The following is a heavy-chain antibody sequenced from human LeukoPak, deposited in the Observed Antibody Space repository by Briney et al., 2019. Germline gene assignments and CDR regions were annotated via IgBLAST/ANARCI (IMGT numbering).Heavy chain of an antibody. CDR1: GFDLTTYA. CDR3: ARCMVLSQGWCNWFDP. V-gene: IGHV3-23*01. CDR2: IRIGGGGT. D-gene: IGHD6-13*01. J-gene: IGHJ5*02. Sequence: GGSLRLSCAASGFDLTTYAMTWVRQAPAKGLEWVSSIRIGGGGTYHADSVKGRFTISRDNPENTLHLQMNNLRVEDTARYFCARCMVLSQGWCNWFDPWGQGTLVTVSS.